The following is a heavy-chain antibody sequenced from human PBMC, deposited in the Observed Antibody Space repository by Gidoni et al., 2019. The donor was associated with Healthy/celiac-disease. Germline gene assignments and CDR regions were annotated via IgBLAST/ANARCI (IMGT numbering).Heavy chain of an antibody. CDR3: ARAGVGGMSSLSRWFDP. Sequence: QVQLQQWGAGLLKPSETLSLTCAVYGGSFSGYYWSWIRQPPGKGLEWIGEINHSGSTNYNPSLKRRVTISVDTSKNQFSLKLSSVTAADTAVYYCARAGVGGMSSLSRWFDPWGQGTLVTVSS. V-gene: IGHV4-34*01. CDR1: GGSFSGYY. J-gene: IGHJ5*02. D-gene: IGHD6-6*01. CDR2: INHSGST.